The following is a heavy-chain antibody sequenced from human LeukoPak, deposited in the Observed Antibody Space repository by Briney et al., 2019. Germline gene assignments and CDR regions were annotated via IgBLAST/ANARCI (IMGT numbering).Heavy chain of an antibody. Sequence: GGSLRLSCAASGFTFSSYEMNWVRQAPGKGLEWVSYISSSGSTIYYADSVKGRFTISRDNAKNSPYLQMNSLRVEDTAVYYCARCCGGDSGYWGQGTLVTVSS. CDR3: ARCCGGDSGY. CDR1: GFTFSSYE. D-gene: IGHD2-21*02. V-gene: IGHV3-48*03. CDR2: ISSSGSTI. J-gene: IGHJ4*02.